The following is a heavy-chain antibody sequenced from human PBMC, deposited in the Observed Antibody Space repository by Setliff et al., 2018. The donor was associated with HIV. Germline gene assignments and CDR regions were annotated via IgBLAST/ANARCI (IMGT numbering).Heavy chain of an antibody. CDR3: ARDRDTTIWYFDL. J-gene: IGHJ2*01. D-gene: IGHD5-12*01. V-gene: IGHV3-11*04. Sequence: PGGSLRLSCAASGFTFSDYYMSWIRQAPGKGLEWVSYMSSSGSTIYYADSVKGRFTISRDNAKNTLYLQINSLRAEDTAVYYCARDRDTTIWYFDLWGRGTLVTVSS. CDR2: MSSSGSTI. CDR1: GFTFSDYY.